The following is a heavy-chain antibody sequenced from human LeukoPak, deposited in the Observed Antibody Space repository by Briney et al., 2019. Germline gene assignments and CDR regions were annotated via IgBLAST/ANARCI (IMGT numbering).Heavy chain of an antibody. CDR3: ARDKAHSYGYYFDP. J-gene: IGHJ4*02. CDR2: IANGAT. Sequence: PSETLSLTCTVAGGGISTYYWNWIRQTPGKGLEWVGHIANGATDYNPSLKSRAIISDDTSKNQISLRLTSVTAADTAVYHCARDKAHSYGYYFDPWGPGTQVLVSS. V-gene: IGHV4-4*08. D-gene: IGHD3-10*01. CDR1: GGGISTYY.